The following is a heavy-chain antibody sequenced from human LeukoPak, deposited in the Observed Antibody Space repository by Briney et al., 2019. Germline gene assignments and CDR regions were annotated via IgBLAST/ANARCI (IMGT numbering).Heavy chain of an antibody. V-gene: IGHV4-59*08. CDR3: ARVGDGLFDY. J-gene: IGHJ4*02. CDR2: IYYSGNT. Sequence: SETLSLTCTVSGGSISSYYWSWIRQPPGKGLEWIGYIYYSGNTNYNPSLKSRVTISIDTSKNQFSLRLSSVTAADTAVYYCARVGDGLFDYWGQGTLVTVSS. D-gene: IGHD1-26*01. CDR1: GGSISSYY.